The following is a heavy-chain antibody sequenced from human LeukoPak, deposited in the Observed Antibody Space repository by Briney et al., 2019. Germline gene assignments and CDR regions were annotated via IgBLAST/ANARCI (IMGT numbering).Heavy chain of an antibody. CDR2: ISYDGSNK. V-gene: IGHV3-30*03. CDR1: GFSISTCS. D-gene: IGHD3-22*01. Sequence: GGSLRLSCAASGFSISTCSMDWVRQAPGKGLEWVAVISYDGSNKYYADSVKGRFTISRDNSKNTLYLQMNSLRAEDTAVYYCARDLFTMIVVVPDYWGQGTLVTVSS. CDR3: ARDLFTMIVVVPDY. J-gene: IGHJ4*02.